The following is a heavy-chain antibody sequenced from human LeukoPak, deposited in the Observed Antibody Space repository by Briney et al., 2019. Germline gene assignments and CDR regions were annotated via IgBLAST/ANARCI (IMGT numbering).Heavy chain of an antibody. Sequence: ASVKVSCKASGYILTSNYIHWVRQAPGQGLEWMGMIYPRDGSSSYAQKFQGRVTVTRDTSTSTVHMELSGLRSEDTAVYYCARDQEAFDYWGQGTLVTVSS. J-gene: IGHJ4*02. CDR2: IYPRDGSS. CDR3: ARDQEAFDY. V-gene: IGHV1-46*01. CDR1: GYILTSNY.